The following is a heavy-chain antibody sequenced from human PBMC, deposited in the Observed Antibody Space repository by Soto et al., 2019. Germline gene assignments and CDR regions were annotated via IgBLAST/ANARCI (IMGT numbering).Heavy chain of an antibody. D-gene: IGHD5-12*01. CDR2: IRPSATST. V-gene: IGHV3-23*01. CDR1: GFTFSTYG. CDR3: SKTRPRGGGYGDWYFDL. Sequence: EVQLLESGGGVVQPGESLRLSCGASGFTFSTYGMAWVRLAPGRGLDYLSAIRPSATSTYYSDSVKGRFTISRDNSKNTLYLQLSSVRAEDTAIYYCSKTRPRGGGYGDWYFDLWGRGTLVTVSS. J-gene: IGHJ2*01.